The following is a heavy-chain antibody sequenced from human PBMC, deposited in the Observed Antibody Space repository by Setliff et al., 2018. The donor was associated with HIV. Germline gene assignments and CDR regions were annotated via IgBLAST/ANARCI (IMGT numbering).Heavy chain of an antibody. D-gene: IGHD1-26*01. J-gene: IGHJ4*02. CDR1: GFIFSRYW. V-gene: IGHV3-74*01. CDR2: IKSDGSSI. CDR3: AGPYFFTY. Sequence: GGSLRLSCAASGFIFSRYWMHWVRQAPGKGPVWVSHIKSDGSSISYADSVKGRFTISRDNAGNTLFLQMNNLRAEDTAVFYCAGPYFFTYWGQGTLVTVSS.